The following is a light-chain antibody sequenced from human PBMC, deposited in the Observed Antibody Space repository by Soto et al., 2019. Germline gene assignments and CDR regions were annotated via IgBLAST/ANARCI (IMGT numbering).Light chain of an antibody. J-gene: IGKJ5*01. CDR3: QQSYMDPII. CDR1: QYIYNY. V-gene: IGKV1-39*01. Sequence: DIQMAQSPSALSASLVYGFTITCLASQYIYNYLSWYQQKPGKAPKLLIYDASSLQSGVPSRFSGSGGGTDFTLSISSVQPEDFATYFCQQSYMDPIIFGQGTRLEI. CDR2: DAS.